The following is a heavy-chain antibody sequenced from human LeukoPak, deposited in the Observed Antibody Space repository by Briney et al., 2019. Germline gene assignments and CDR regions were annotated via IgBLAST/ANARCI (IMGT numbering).Heavy chain of an antibody. J-gene: IGHJ4*02. V-gene: IGHV4-34*01. CDR2: IYHSGST. D-gene: IGHD5-18*01. CDR1: GGSFSGYY. CDR3: ARAARGYSYGQIYFDY. Sequence: PSETLSLTCAVYGGSFSGYYWSWIRQPPGKGLEWIGEIYHSGSTNYNPSLKSRVTISVDTSKNQFSLKLSSVTAADTAVYYCARAARGYSYGQIYFDYWGQGTLVTVSS.